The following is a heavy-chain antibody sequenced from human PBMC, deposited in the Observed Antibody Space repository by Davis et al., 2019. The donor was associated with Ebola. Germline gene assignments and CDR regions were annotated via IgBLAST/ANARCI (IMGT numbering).Heavy chain of an antibody. CDR2: IYTSGST. Sequence: PSETLSLTCTVSGGSISSYYWSWIRQPAGKGLEWIGRIYTSGSTNYNPSLKSRVTMSVDTSKNQFSLKLSSVTAADTAVYYCARRLNQGYYYYMDVWGKGTTVTVSS. CDR3: ARRLNQGYYYYMDV. D-gene: IGHD1-14*01. V-gene: IGHV4-4*07. J-gene: IGHJ6*03. CDR1: GGSISSYY.